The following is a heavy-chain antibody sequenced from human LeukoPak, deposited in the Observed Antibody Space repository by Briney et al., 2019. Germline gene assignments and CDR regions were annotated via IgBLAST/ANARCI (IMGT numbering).Heavy chain of an antibody. CDR2: IRHSGST. CDR3: ARVASYSSSWYTQPELVRSNWFDP. Sequence: PSETLSLTCAVYGGSFSGYYWSWIRQPPGKGLEWIGEIRHSGSTNYNPSLKSRVTISVDTSKNQFSLKLSSVTAADTAVYYCARVASYSSSWYTQPELVRSNWFDPWGQGTLVTVSS. V-gene: IGHV4-34*01. J-gene: IGHJ5*02. D-gene: IGHD6-13*01. CDR1: GGSFSGYY.